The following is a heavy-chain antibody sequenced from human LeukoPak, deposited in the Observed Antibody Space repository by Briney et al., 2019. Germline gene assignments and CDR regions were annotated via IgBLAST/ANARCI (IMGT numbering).Heavy chain of an antibody. CDR3: ARDVVVTSSPDAFDM. J-gene: IGHJ3*02. D-gene: IGHD2-21*02. CDR1: GDSVSSGGYY. V-gene: IGHV4-31*11. CDR2: ISNSGTT. Sequence: SETLSLTCAVSGDSVSSGGYYWTWIRQHPGKGLEWIGYISNSGTTSYSPSLKSRVSISVDTSNNQFSLRLSSVTAADTAVYYCARDVVVTSSPDAFDMWGQGTMVTVS.